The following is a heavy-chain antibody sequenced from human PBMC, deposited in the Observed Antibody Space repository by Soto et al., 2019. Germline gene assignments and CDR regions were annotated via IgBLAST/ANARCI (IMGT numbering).Heavy chain of an antibody. Sequence: QLQLQESGPGLVKPSETLSLTCTVSGGSISSSSYYWGWIRQPPGKGLEWIGSIYYSGSTYYNPSLKSPVTISVDTSKNQFSLKLSSVTAADTAVYYCAILSIAVAGKYYYMDVWGKGTMVTVSS. CDR2: IYYSGST. CDR1: GGSISSSSYY. CDR3: AILSIAVAGKYYYMDV. D-gene: IGHD6-19*01. J-gene: IGHJ6*03. V-gene: IGHV4-39*01.